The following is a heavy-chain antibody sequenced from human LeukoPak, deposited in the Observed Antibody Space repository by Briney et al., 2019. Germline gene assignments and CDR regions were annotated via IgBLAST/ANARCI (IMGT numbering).Heavy chain of an antibody. V-gene: IGHV3-23*01. D-gene: IGHD2-15*01. Sequence: GGSLRLSCAASGFTFSSYAMSWVRQAPGTGLEWVSGTIGSGGSTFYADSVKGRFTISRDNSKNTLYLQMNSLRAEDTAVYYCAKARYCSGGSCYFDYWGQGTLVTVSS. CDR1: GFTFSSYA. CDR2: TIGSGGST. CDR3: AKARYCSGGSCYFDY. J-gene: IGHJ4*02.